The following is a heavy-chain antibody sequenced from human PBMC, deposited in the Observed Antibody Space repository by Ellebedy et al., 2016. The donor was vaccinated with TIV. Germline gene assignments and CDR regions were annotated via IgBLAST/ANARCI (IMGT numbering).Heavy chain of an antibody. CDR2: IHYSGTT. Sequence: GSLRLSXTVSGDSVNNYYWTWIRQSPGKGLEWIGHIHYSGTTNYNPSLQSQVAISIDTSKKKVSLNLLSVTAADTAIYFCARRRVAGYYGMDVWGQGATVIVSS. CDR3: ARRRVAGYYGMDV. J-gene: IGHJ6*02. V-gene: IGHV4-59*02. CDR1: GDSVNNYY.